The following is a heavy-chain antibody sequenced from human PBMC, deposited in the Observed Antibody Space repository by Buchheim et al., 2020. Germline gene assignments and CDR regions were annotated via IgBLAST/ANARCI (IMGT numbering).Heavy chain of an antibody. Sequence: QVQLVESGGGVVQPGRSLRLSCAASGFTFSSYGMHWVRQAPGKGLEWVAVISYDGSNKYYADSVKGRFTISRDNSKNTLYLQMNSLRAEDTAVYYCAKAYYDRDHFDYWGQGTL. CDR1: GFTFSSYG. D-gene: IGHD3-22*01. V-gene: IGHV3-30*18. CDR3: AKAYYDRDHFDY. CDR2: ISYDGSNK. J-gene: IGHJ4*02.